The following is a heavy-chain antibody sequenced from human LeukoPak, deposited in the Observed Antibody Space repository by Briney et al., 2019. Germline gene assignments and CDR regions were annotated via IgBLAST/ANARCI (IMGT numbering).Heavy chain of an antibody. D-gene: IGHD6-13*01. Sequence: PSETLSLTCAVYGGSFSGYYWSWIRQPPGKGLEWIGEINHSGSTNYNPSLKSRVTISVDTSKNQFSLKLSSVTAADTAVYYCARDNSSSWYRLAFDIWGQGTMVTVSS. CDR2: INHSGST. CDR1: GGSFSGYY. CDR3: ARDNSSSWYRLAFDI. V-gene: IGHV4-34*01. J-gene: IGHJ3*02.